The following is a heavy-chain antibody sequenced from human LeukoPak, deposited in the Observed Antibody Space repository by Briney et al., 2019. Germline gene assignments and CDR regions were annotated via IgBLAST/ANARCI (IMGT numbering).Heavy chain of an antibody. Sequence: SETLSLTCTVSGYSISSGYYWGWIRQPPGKGLEWSGSIYHSGSTYYNPSLKSRVTISVDTSKKQFSLKLSSVTAADTAVYYCARYNWNLSVFDYWGQGTLVTVSS. CDR1: GYSISSGYY. CDR2: IYHSGST. V-gene: IGHV4-38-2*02. D-gene: IGHD1-7*01. J-gene: IGHJ4*02. CDR3: ARYNWNLSVFDY.